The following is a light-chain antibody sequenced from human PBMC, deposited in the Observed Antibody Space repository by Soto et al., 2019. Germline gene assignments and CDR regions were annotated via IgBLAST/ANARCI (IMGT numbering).Light chain of an antibody. V-gene: IGKV1-27*01. Sequence: DIQMTQSPSSLSASVGDRVTITCRASQGISNYVAWYQQKPGTIPKLLIYAAYTLQSGVPSRFSGSGFGTDFTLNISRLQPADVATYYCQKYSSAPFTFGPVTKVDIK. J-gene: IGKJ3*01. CDR1: QGISNY. CDR2: AAY. CDR3: QKYSSAPFT.